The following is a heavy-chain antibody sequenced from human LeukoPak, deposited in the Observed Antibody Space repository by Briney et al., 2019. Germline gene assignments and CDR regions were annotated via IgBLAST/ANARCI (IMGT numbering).Heavy chain of an antibody. CDR2: INPNSGGT. V-gene: IGHV1-2*06. Sequence: ASVKVSCKASGYTFTGYYMHWVRQAPGQGLEWMGRINPNSGGTNYAQKFQGRVTMTRDTSISTAYMELSRLRSDDTAVYYCARDPDKVPSAFDIWGKGTMVTVSS. CDR3: ARDPDKVPSAFDI. J-gene: IGHJ3*02. CDR1: GYTFTGYY.